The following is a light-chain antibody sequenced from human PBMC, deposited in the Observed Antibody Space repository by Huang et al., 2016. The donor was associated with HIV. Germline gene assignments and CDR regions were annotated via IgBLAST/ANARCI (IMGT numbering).Light chain of an antibody. Sequence: EIVLTQSPATLSVSPGERATISCRASQSISTYLAWYQHKPAQAPRLLIYGASPRASGIPARFSGSGSGTEFTLTISSLQSEDFAVYYCQQYNNWPPEVTFGPGTKVDIK. CDR3: QQYNNWPPEVT. V-gene: IGKV3-15*01. CDR2: GAS. J-gene: IGKJ3*01. CDR1: QSISTY.